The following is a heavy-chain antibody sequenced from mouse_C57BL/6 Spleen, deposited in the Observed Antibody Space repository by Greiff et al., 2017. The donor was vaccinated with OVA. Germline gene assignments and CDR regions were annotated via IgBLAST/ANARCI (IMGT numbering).Heavy chain of an antibody. D-gene: IGHD3-2*02. CDR2: INPGSGGT. J-gene: IGHJ3*01. CDR1: GYAFTNYL. Sequence: QVQLQQSGAELVRPGTSVKVSCKASGYAFTNYLIEWVKQRPGQGLEWIGVINPGSGGTNYNEKFKGKATLTADKSSSTAYMQLSSLTSEDYAVYFCASGIAQAPKAYWGQGTLVTVSA. CDR3: ASGIAQAPKAY. V-gene: IGHV1-54*01.